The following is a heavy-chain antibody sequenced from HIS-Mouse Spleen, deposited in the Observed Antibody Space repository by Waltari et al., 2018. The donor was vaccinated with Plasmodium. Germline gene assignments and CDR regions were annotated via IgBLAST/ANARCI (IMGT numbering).Heavy chain of an antibody. Sequence: QVQLVQSGAEVKKPGASVKVSCKASGYTFTGYYMHWVRQAPGQGLEWIGWINTNSGGTNYAQKFQGRVTMTRDTSISTAYMELSRLRSDDTAVYYCARVLGYKAAAGTFVEYFQHWGQGTLVTVSS. CDR1: GYTFTGYY. CDR2: INTNSGGT. V-gene: IGHV1-2*02. D-gene: IGHD6-13*01. CDR3: ARVLGYKAAAGTFVEYFQH. J-gene: IGHJ1*01.